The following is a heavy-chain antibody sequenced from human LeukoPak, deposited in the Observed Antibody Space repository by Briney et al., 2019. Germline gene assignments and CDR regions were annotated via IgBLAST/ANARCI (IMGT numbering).Heavy chain of an antibody. CDR2: TYYSSKWHN. Sequence: SQTLSLTCVLSGDSVSSNSAAWSWVRQSPSRGLEWLGRTYYSSKWHNDYAVSMKSRITINPDTSKNHFSLQLNSVTPEDTAVYYCVREADYFDYWGQGTLVTVSS. CDR3: VREADYFDY. V-gene: IGHV6-1*01. J-gene: IGHJ4*02. CDR1: GDSVSSNSAA.